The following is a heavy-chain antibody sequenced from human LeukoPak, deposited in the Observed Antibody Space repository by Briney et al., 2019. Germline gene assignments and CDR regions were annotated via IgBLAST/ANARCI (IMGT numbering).Heavy chain of an antibody. CDR1: GFTFSSYG. V-gene: IGHV3-30*02. CDR3: AKGLEMATTLDY. J-gene: IGHJ4*02. D-gene: IGHD5-24*01. Sequence: GGTLRLSCAASGFTFSSYGMHWVGQAPGKGLEWVAFIRYDGSNKYYADSVKGRFTISRDNSKNTLYLQMNSLKAEDTAVYYCAKGLEMATTLDYWGQGTLVTVSS. CDR2: IRYDGSNK.